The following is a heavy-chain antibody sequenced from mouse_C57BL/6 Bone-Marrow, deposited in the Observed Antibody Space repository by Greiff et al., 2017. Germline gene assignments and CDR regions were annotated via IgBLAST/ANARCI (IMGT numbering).Heavy chain of an antibody. D-gene: IGHD3-1*01. CDR3: ATSGPCARYYFDY. J-gene: IGHJ2*01. CDR1: GYAFTNYL. V-gene: IGHV1-54*01. Sequence: QVQLQQSGAELVRPGTSVKVSCKASGYAFTNYLIEWVKQRPGQGLEWIGVINPGSGGTNYNEKFKGKATLTVDKSSSTAYMQLSSLTSEDSAVYFCATSGPCARYYFDYWGQGTTLTVSS. CDR2: INPGSGGT.